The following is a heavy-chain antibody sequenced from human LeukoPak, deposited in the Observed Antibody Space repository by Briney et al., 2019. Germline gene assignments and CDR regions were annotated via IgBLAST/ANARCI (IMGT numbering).Heavy chain of an antibody. V-gene: IGHV4-38-2*02. CDR3: TRTPPSGGDDY. D-gene: IGHD2-21*02. CDR2: IYHSGNT. Sequence: PSETLSLTCTVSGYSISSGYYWGWIRQPPGKGLEWIGSIYHSGNTYYNPSLKSRVTISVDTSKNQFSLKLCPMTAADTAVYYCTRTPPSGGDDYWSQGTLVTVYS. J-gene: IGHJ4*02. CDR1: GYSISSGYY.